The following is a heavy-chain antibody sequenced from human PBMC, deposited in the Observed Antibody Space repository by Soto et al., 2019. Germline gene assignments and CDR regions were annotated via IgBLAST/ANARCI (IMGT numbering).Heavy chain of an antibody. CDR2: IYYSGTT. J-gene: IGHJ4*02. D-gene: IGHD3-16*01. Sequence: SETLSLTCAVSGDSVSNDNYYWSWIRQPPGKGLEWIGYIYYSGTTNYNSYLESRLSLSVDMSKNQFSLKLASVTAADTAVYFSARSQRGRTAFTFDYWGQGALVTVSS. CDR3: ARSQRGRTAFTFDY. CDR1: GDSVSNDNYY. V-gene: IGHV4-61*01.